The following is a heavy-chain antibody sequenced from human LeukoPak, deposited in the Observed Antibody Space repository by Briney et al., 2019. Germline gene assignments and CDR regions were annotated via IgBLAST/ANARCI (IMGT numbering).Heavy chain of an antibody. D-gene: IGHD5-18*01. CDR1: GFTFSSYW. V-gene: IGHV3-7*01. CDR3: AKDTAGYSTTYYFDY. J-gene: IGHJ4*02. CDR2: IKQDGSEK. Sequence: GGSLRLSCAASGFTFSSYWMSWVRQAPGKGLEWVANIKQDGSEKYYVDSVKGRFTISRDNAKNSLYLQMNSLRAEDTAVYCCAKDTAGYSTTYYFDYWGQGTLVTVSS.